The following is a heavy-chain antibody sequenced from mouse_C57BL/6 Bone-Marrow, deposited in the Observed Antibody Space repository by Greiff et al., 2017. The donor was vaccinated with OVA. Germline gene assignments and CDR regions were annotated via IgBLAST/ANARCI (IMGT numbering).Heavy chain of an antibody. Sequence: VQLQQSGTVLARPGASVKMSCKTSGYTFTSYWMHWVKQRPGQGLEWIGAIYPGNSDTSYNQKFKGKAKLTAVTSASTAYMELSSLTNEDSAVYYCTNIYYGNYEGFAYWGQGTLVTVSA. D-gene: IGHD2-1*01. V-gene: IGHV1-5*01. J-gene: IGHJ3*01. CDR2: IYPGNSDT. CDR1: GYTFTSYW. CDR3: TNIYYGNYEGFAY.